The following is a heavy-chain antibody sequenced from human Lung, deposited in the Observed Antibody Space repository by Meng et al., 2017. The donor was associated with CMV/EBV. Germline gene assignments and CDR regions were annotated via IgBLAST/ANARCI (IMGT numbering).Heavy chain of an antibody. CDR2: IHSSGST. J-gene: IGHJ5*02. Sequence: VPLQEPGPGLVKPSQPLSLTCTVSGGSISSGGYYWSWIRQHPGKGLEWIGYIHSSGSTYYNPSLRSRLTISVDTSKNQFSLKLSSVTAADTAVYYCARASYGSGSPLGESWFDPWGQGTLVTVSS. CDR1: GGSISSGGYY. V-gene: IGHV4-31*03. D-gene: IGHD3-10*01. CDR3: ARASYGSGSPLGESWFDP.